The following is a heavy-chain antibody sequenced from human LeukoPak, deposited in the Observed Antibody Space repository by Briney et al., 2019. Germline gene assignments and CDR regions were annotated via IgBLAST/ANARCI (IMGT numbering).Heavy chain of an antibody. J-gene: IGHJ4*01. CDR1: GFTFSSYS. CDR3: ARDLPGGFGDFDC. CDR2: ISKSSSYI. D-gene: IGHD3-10*01. Sequence: SGGSLRLSCAASGFTFSSYSMNWVRQAPGKGLEWVSSISKSSSYIYYADSVKGRFTITRDNAKNSPYLQMNSLRAEDTAVYYCARDLPGGFGDFDCWGQGTLVTVSS. V-gene: IGHV3-21*01.